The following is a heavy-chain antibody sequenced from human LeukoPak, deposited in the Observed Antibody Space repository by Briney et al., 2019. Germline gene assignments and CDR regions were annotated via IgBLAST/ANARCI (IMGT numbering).Heavy chain of an antibody. D-gene: IGHD6-19*01. Sequence: SETLSPTCTVSGGSISSSSYYWGWIRQPPGKGLEWIGSIYYSGSTYYNPSLKSRVTISVDTSKNQFSLKLSSVTAADTAVYYCAASRVRSSGWYRPWFDPWGQGTLVTVSS. CDR1: GGSISSSSYY. CDR3: AASRVRSSGWYRPWFDP. V-gene: IGHV4-39*01. J-gene: IGHJ5*02. CDR2: IYYSGST.